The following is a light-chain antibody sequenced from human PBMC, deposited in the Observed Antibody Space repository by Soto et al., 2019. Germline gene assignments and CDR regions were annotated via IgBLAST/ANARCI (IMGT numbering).Light chain of an antibody. Sequence: DIQMTQSPSTLSASVGDRVTITCRASQSISSWLAWYQQKPGKAPKLLIYKASSLERGVPSRFSGSGSGTEFTLTISSLQPDDFATYYCQPYNSYPWTFGQGTKVEIK. CDR3: QPYNSYPWT. CDR1: QSISSW. CDR2: KAS. J-gene: IGKJ1*01. V-gene: IGKV1-5*03.